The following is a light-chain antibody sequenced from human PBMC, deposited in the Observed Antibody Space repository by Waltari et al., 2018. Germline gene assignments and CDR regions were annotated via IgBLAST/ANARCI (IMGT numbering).Light chain of an antibody. CDR1: QTISSY. V-gene: IGKV1-39*01. Sequence: DIQMTQSPSSLSASVGDRVTITCRTSQTISSYVNWYKQKPGKAPEVLIFAASSLQRGVPSRFSGSGSGTEFTLTITSLQPEDFVTYYCQQTYTLPPWTFGQGTKVEFK. CDR2: AAS. CDR3: QQTYTLPPWT. J-gene: IGKJ1*01.